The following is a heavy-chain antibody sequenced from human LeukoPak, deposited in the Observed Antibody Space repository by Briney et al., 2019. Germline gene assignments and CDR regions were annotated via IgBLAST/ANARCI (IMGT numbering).Heavy chain of an antibody. CDR3: AKAYSGYEYYYYYMDV. J-gene: IGHJ6*03. CDR2: ISGSGGST. CDR1: GFTVSSNY. Sequence: RPGGSLRLSCAASGFTVSSNYMSWVRQAPGKGLEWVSAISGSGGSTYYADSVKGRFTISRDNSKNTLYLQMNSLRAEDTAVYYCAKAYSGYEYYYYYMDVWGKGTTVTVSS. V-gene: IGHV3-23*01. D-gene: IGHD5-12*01.